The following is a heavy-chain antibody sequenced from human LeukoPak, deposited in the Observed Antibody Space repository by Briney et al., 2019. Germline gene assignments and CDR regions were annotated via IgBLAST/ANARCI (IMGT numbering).Heavy chain of an antibody. CDR3: ARSLPLEWFGSWFDP. Sequence: PSETLSLTCTVSGGSISSYYWNWIRQPPGKGLEWIGYIYYSGSTNYNPSLKSRVTISVDTSKNQFSLKLSSVTAADTAVYYCARSLPLEWFGSWFDPWGQGTLVTVSS. J-gene: IGHJ5*02. D-gene: IGHD3-3*01. CDR2: IYYSGST. V-gene: IGHV4-59*01. CDR1: GGSISSYY.